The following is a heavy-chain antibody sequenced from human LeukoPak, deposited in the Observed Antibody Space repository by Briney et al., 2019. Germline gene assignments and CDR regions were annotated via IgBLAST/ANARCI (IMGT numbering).Heavy chain of an antibody. CDR1: GFTFDDYA. CDR3: AKGRDGYNL. Sequence: GGSLRLSCAASGFTFDDYAMHWVRQAPGKGLEWVSGISWNSGSIGYADSVKGRFTISRDNAKNSLYLQMNSLRAEDTALYYCAKGRDGYNLWGQGTLVTVS. V-gene: IGHV3-9*01. CDR2: ISWNSGSI. D-gene: IGHD5-24*01. J-gene: IGHJ4*02.